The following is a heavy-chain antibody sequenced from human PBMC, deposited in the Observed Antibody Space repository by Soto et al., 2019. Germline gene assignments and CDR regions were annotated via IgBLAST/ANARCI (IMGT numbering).Heavy chain of an antibody. CDR1: GGSISSYY. J-gene: IGHJ6*02. CDR3: AREPTMVRGVYYYYGMDV. CDR2: IYTSGST. V-gene: IGHV4-4*07. Sequence: SETLSLTCTVSGGSISSYYWSWIRQPAGKGLEWIGRIYTSGSTNYNPSLKSRVTMSVDTSKNQFSLKLSSVTAADTAVYYCAREPTMVRGVYYYYGMDVWGQGTTATVSS. D-gene: IGHD3-10*01.